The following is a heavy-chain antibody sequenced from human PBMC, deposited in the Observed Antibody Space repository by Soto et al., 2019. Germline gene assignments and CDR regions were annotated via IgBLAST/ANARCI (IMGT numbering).Heavy chain of an antibody. J-gene: IGHJ6*02. CDR3: ARARMRYCSSTSCYSGMDV. CDR1: GYKFSNYW. V-gene: IGHV5-51*01. Sequence: VESLKISCNASGYKFSNYWIGWVRQKPRKGLEWMGIIYPGDSDTRYSPSLQGQVTISADKSIDTAYLQWDTLRAEDTAVYYCARARMRYCSSTSCYSGMDVWGQGTTVTVSS. D-gene: IGHD2-2*02. CDR2: IYPGDSDT.